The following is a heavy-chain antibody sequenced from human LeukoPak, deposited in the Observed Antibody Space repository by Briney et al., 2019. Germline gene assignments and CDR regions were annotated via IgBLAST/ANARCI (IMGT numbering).Heavy chain of an antibody. D-gene: IGHD4-17*01. V-gene: IGHV3-23*01. CDR1: GFTFSSYA. CDR3: AKGDNYGDYLSFDY. Sequence: PGGSLRLSCAASGFTFSSYAMNWVRQAPGKGLEWVSSIDGSGGSTYYADSVKGRFTISRDNSKNTLYLQMNSLGAEDTAVYYCAKGDNYGDYLSFDYWGQGALVTVSS. J-gene: IGHJ4*02. CDR2: IDGSGGST.